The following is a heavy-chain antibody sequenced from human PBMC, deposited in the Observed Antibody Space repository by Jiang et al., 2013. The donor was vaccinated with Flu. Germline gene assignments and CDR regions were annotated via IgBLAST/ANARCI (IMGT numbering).Heavy chain of an antibody. Sequence: TFTSYAMNWVRQAPGQGLEWMGWINTNTGNPTYAQGFTGRFVFSLDTSVSTAYLQISSLKAEDTAVYYCARDLSKWLDPYYYGMDVWGQGTTVTVSS. V-gene: IGHV7-4-1*02. CDR3: ARDLSKWLDPYYYGMDV. CDR1: TFTSYA. D-gene: IGHD6-19*01. CDR2: INTNTGNP. J-gene: IGHJ6*02.